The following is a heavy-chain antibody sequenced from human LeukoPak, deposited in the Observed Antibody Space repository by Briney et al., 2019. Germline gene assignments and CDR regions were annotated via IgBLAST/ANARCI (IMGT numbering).Heavy chain of an antibody. J-gene: IGHJ4*02. V-gene: IGHV3-23*01. D-gene: IGHD2-21*02. CDR3: AKDRAISVVVTAFDY. CDR1: GFTFSSYA. Sequence: GGSLRLSCAASGFTFSSYAMSWVRQAPGKGLEWVSAISGSGGSTYYADSVKGRFTISRDNSKNTLYLQMNSLRAEDTAVYYCAKDRAISVVVTAFDYWGQGTLVTVSS. CDR2: ISGSGGST.